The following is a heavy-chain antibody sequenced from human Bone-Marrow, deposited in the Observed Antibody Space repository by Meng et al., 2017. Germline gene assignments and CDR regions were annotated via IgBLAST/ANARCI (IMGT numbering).Heavy chain of an antibody. CDR1: GFAFDDFA. V-gene: IGHV3-9*03. Sequence: SLKISCAASGFAFDDFAMHWVRQAPGKGLEWVSGISWNSGRIHYADSVKGRFTISRDNAKNSLYLQMNSLRVDDMALYYCAKGSYYDILTGYYFDYWGRGTLVTVSS. CDR3: AKGSYYDILTGYYFDY. J-gene: IGHJ4*02. D-gene: IGHD3-9*01. CDR2: ISWNSGRI.